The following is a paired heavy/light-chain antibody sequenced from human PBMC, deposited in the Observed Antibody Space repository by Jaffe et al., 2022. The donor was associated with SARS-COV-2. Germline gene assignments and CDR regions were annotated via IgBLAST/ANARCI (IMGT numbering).Light chain of an antibody. CDR1: QTVLFRSNNKNY. CDR3: QQYYNAYS. V-gene: IGKV4-1*01. CDR2: WAS. Sequence: DIVLTQSPDSLAVSLGERATINCKSSQTVLFRSNNKNYFAWYQQKPGQPPKLLIYWASTRESGVPDRFSGSGSETDFTLTISSLQAEDVAVYYCQQYYNAYSFGQGTKLEIK. J-gene: IGKJ2*03.
Heavy chain of an antibody. CDR1: GFTFSSHW. V-gene: IGHV3-74*01. Sequence: EVQLVESGGGLVQPGGSLRLSCAASGFTFSSHWMHWVRQAPGKGLVWVSRIDRDGTTTYYADSVKGRFTISRDNAKNTLYLQMNSLRAEDTAVYYCASPNHSTDRVNGPFDKWGQGTMVTVSS. D-gene: IGHD2-8*01. CDR2: IDRDGTTT. J-gene: IGHJ3*02. CDR3: ASPNHSTDRVNGPFDK.